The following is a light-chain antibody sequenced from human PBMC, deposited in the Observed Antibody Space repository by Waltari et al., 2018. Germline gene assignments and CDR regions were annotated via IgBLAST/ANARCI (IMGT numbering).Light chain of an antibody. CDR1: TSNIGNNY. CDR3: GTWDNTLSAV. CDR2: GND. J-gene: IGLJ2*01. Sequence: QSVLTQPPSVSAAPGQKVTISCSGSTSNIGNNYVSWYQQFPGAAPKVLIYGNDKRTTGIPDRFSGSKSGTSATLEITGLRTGDEADYYCGTWDNTLSAVFGGGTKVTVL. V-gene: IGLV1-51*02.